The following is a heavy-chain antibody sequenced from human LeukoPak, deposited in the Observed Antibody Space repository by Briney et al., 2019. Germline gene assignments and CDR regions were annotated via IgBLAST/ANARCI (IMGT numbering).Heavy chain of an antibody. V-gene: IGHV3-30-3*01. CDR3: ERAPGGFHGDYSPIGY. J-gene: IGHJ4*02. Sequence: TGGSLKLSRAASGFTFSSYAMHWVRQAPGKGLQWLALTSDDGSAKYYADSVKGRFTISRDNSQNTLYLQMNSLRAEETAMYYCERAPGGFHGDYSPIGYWGQGTLVTVSS. CDR1: GFTFSSYA. CDR2: TSDDGSAK. D-gene: IGHD4-17*01.